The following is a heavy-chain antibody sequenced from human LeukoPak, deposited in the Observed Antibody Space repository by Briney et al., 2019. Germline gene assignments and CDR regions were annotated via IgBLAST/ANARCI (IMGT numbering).Heavy chain of an antibody. Sequence: GASVKVSCKASGYTFTSYGISWVRQAPGQGLEWMGWISAYNSNTNYAQKLQGRVTMTTDTSTSTAYMGLRSLRSDDTAVYYCARDGGEQYYYYGMDVWGQGTTVTVSS. J-gene: IGHJ6*02. CDR2: ISAYNSNT. D-gene: IGHD1/OR15-1a*01. CDR1: GYTFTSYG. CDR3: ARDGGEQYYYYGMDV. V-gene: IGHV1-18*01.